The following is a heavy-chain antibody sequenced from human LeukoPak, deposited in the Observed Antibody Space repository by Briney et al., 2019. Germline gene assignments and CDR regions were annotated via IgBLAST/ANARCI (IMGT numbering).Heavy chain of an antibody. D-gene: IGHD5-18*01. CDR3: ARSGGYSYGPRSFDY. CDR1: GFTFSSYA. J-gene: IGHJ4*02. V-gene: IGHV3-23*01. CDR2: ISGSGGST. Sequence: GGSLRLSCAASGFTFSSYAMSWVRQAPGKGLEWVSAISGSGGSTYYADSVKGRFTISRDNSKNTLYLQMNSLRAEDTAVYYCARSGGYSYGPRSFDYWGQGTLVTVSS.